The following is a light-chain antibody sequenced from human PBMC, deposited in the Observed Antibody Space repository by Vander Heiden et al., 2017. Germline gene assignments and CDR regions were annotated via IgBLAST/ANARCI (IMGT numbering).Light chain of an antibody. CDR3: QQPSNCPPST. V-gene: IGKV3-11*01. J-gene: IGKJ2*01. Sequence: RATLSCRASQSVSSYLAWYQQKPGQAPRLLIYDASNRDTGIPARFSGSGYGKDFALTISSREPEDFAVYYCQQPSNCPPSTFGQGTKLDIK. CDR1: QSVSSY. CDR2: DAS.